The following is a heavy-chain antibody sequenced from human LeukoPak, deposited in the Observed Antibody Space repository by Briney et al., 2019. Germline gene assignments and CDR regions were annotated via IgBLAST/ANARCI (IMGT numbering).Heavy chain of an antibody. D-gene: IGHD3-3*01. CDR2: IYYSGST. CDR3: ARDPYYDFWSGSYDI. CDR1: GGSISSDDYY. J-gene: IGHJ3*02. V-gene: IGHV4-61*08. Sequence: PSETLSLTCTVSGGSISSDDYYWSWIRQPPGKVLEWIGYIYYSGSTNYNPSLKSRVTMSVDTTKNQFSLKLSSVTAADTAVYYCARDPYYDFWSGSYDIWGRGTMVTVSS.